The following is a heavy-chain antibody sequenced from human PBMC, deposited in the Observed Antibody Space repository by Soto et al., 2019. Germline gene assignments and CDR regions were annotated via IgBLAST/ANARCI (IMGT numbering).Heavy chain of an antibody. V-gene: IGHV4-30-4*01. CDR2: IYYSGST. CDR1: GGSISSGDYS. J-gene: IGHJ6*02. CDR3: ARVRYYYGMDV. Sequence: PSESLSLSCTVSGGSISSGDYSWSWIRQPPGKGLEWIGYIYYSGSTYYNPSLKSRVTISVDTSKNQFSLKLSSVTAADTAVYYCARVRYYYGMDVWGQGTTVTVSS.